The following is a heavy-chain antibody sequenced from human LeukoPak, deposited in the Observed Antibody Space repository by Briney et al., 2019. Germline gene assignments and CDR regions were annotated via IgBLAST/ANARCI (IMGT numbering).Heavy chain of an antibody. J-gene: IGHJ4*02. V-gene: IGHV3-23*01. CDR2: ISGSSTRT. CDR3: AKQRDYYDSSGCYRGYYFDY. Sequence: GGSLRLSCAASGFTFSSYAMSWVRQAPGKGLEWVSSISGSSTRTYYADSVKGRFTVSRDNPKNTLYLQMNSLRAEDTAVYYCAKQRDYYDSSGCYRGYYFDYWGQGTLVTVSS. D-gene: IGHD3-22*01. CDR1: GFTFSSYA.